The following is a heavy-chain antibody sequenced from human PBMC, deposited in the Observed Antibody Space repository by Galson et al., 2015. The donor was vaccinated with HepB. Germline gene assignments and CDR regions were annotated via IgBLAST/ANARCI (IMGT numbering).Heavy chain of an antibody. J-gene: IGHJ6*02. CDR1: GFTFSSYG. CDR2: ISSNGEST. V-gene: IGHV3-64D*06. Sequence: SLRLSCAGSGFTFSSYGIHWVRQAPGKALQYVSVISSNGESTYYADSVKGRFTMSRDNSKNTVFLQMSSLRSDDTAVYYCVKTSLVGSDYYYYYGVDVWRQGTTVPVSS. D-gene: IGHD3-10*01. CDR3: VKTSLVGSDYYYYYGVDV.